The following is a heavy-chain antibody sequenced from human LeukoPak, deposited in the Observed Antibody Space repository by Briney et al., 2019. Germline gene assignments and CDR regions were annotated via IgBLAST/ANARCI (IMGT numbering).Heavy chain of an antibody. J-gene: IGHJ4*02. CDR3: ARKVVADTAFDF. CDR1: GGSINSGDYY. V-gene: IGHV4-30-4*01. Sequence: SETLSLTCTVSGGSINSGDYYWTWIRQPPGKGLEWIGYIYYSGSTYYDPSLKSRVTISIDTSKKQFLLDLSSVTAADTAVYYCARKVVADTAFDFWGQGTLVTVSS. D-gene: IGHD2-15*01. CDR2: IYYSGST.